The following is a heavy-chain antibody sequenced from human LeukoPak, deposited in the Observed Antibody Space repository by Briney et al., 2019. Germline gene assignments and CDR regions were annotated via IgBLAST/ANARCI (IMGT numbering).Heavy chain of an antibody. CDR2: IYSGGST. CDR1: GFTVSSNY. D-gene: IGHD2-2*01. Sequence: GGSLRLSCAASGFTVSSNYMSWVRQAPGKGLEWVSVIYSGGSTYYADSVKGRFTISRDNSKNTLYLQMNSLRAEDTAVYYCASLIRYCSSTSCYHYYYYMDAWGKGTTVTVSS. V-gene: IGHV3-53*01. CDR3: ASLIRYCSSTSCYHYYYYMDA. J-gene: IGHJ6*03.